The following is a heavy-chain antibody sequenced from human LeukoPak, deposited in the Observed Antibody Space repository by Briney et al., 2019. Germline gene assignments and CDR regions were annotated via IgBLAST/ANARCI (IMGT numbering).Heavy chain of an antibody. Sequence: PGGSLRLSCAASGFTFSSYEMNWVRQAPGKGLEWVSSITSTSSSIYYADSVKGRFTISRDNAENSLSLQMSSLGPEDTAVYYCAKGRGDWYSGNWGQGTLVTVSS. V-gene: IGHV3-21*01. CDR3: AKGRGDWYSGN. J-gene: IGHJ4*02. D-gene: IGHD2-21*02. CDR1: GFTFSSYE. CDR2: ITSTSSSI.